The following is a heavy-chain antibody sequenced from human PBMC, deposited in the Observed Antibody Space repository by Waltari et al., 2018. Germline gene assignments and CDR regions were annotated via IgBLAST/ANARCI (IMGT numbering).Heavy chain of an antibody. V-gene: IGHV4-39*01. CDR1: GGSISSNSYY. Sequence: QLQLQESGPGLVKPSETLSLACTVSGGSISSNSYYWGGIRQPPGKGLEGIGNICYSGSTYHNPSRKSRFTISVDTSKNQFSLKLSSMTAADTASYYCAKTQWELLPLYYYYMDVWGKGTTVTVSS. CDR3: AKTQWELLPLYYYYMDV. D-gene: IGHD1-26*01. J-gene: IGHJ6*03. CDR2: ICYSGST.